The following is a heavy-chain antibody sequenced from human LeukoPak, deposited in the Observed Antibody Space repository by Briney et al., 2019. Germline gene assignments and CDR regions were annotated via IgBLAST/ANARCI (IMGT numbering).Heavy chain of an antibody. Sequence: SETLSLTCTVSGGSISSHYWSWIRQPPGKGLEWIGEINHSGSTNYNPSLKSRVTISVDTSKNQFSLKLSSVTAADTAVYYCARSQGAARRWTLLFKADPNWFDPWGQGTLVTVSS. J-gene: IGHJ5*02. D-gene: IGHD6-6*01. V-gene: IGHV4-34*01. CDR2: INHSGST. CDR1: GGSISSHY. CDR3: ARSQGAARRWTLLFKADPNWFDP.